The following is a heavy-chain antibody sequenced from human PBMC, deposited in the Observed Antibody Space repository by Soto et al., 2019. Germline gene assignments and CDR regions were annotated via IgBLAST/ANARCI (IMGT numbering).Heavy chain of an antibody. D-gene: IGHD3-9*01. CDR3: ASTRPSVGLVRSFDY. J-gene: IGHJ4*02. CDR1: GYTFTGYY. V-gene: IGHV1-2*02. CDR2: INPNTGGT. Sequence: QVQLAQSGAEVKKPGASVKVSCKASGYTFTGYYIHWVRQAPGEGLEWMGWINPNTGGTIYAQKLPGRVTMSSDTSVTTAHMELSGLTSYGAAVYYCASTRPSVGLVRSFDYWGQGTLVTVSS.